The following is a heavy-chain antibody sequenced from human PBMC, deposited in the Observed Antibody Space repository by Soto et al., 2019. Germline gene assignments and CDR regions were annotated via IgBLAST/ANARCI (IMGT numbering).Heavy chain of an antibody. CDR1: GSTFSNFA. D-gene: IGHD3-22*01. CDR3: VRGPDYEGYFDY. J-gene: IGHJ4*02. CDR2: IILPFGTP. V-gene: IGHV1-69*12. Sequence: QVRLVQSGAEVKKTGSSVKVSCAASGSTFSNFAIGWVRQAPGQGLEWLGGIILPFGTPNYAQKFQGRVTISADESVTTAYMELRGLRSEDTAVYYCVRGPDYEGYFDYWGQGTLVTVSS.